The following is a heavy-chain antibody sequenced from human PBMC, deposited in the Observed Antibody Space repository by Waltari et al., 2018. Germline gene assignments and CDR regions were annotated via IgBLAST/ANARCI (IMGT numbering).Heavy chain of an antibody. D-gene: IGHD7-27*01. J-gene: IGHJ3*01. CDR1: GFTFSDYW. Sequence: QLVESGGGLVQPGGSLRLSCAASGFTFSDYWMSWVRQPPGKGLEWVSNIKQDGSQKYYVDSVKGRFTISRDNAKNSLYLQMNSLRAEDTAVYYCARKTGDYWGQGTMVTVSS. V-gene: IGHV3-7*01. CDR3: ARKTGDY. CDR2: IKQDGSQK.